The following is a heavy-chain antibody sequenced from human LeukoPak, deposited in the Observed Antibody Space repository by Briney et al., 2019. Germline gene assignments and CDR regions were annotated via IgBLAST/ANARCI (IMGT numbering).Heavy chain of an antibody. CDR3: AKDMIS. D-gene: IGHD3-22*01. V-gene: IGHV3-30*18. CDR1: GFTFSSYG. Sequence: GGSLRLSCAASGFTFSSYGMHWVRQAPGKGLEWVAVISYDGSNKYYADSVKGRFTISRDNFKNTLYLQMNSLRAEDTAVYYCAKDMISWGQGTLVTVSS. CDR2: ISYDGSNK. J-gene: IGHJ5*02.